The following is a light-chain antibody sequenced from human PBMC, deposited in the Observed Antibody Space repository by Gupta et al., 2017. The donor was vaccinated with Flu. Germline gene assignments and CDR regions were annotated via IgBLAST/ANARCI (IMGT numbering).Light chain of an antibody. J-gene: IGLJ3*02. Sequence: QLVLTQSPSASASLAASVKLTCPLTSGHSSYAIAWHQQQPEKGPRYLMKLNSDGSHSKGDGIPDRFSGSSSGAERYLTISSLQAEDEADYYCQTWGTGIWVFGGGTKLTVL. CDR1: SGHSSYA. CDR2: LNSDGSH. CDR3: QTWGTGIWV. V-gene: IGLV4-69*01.